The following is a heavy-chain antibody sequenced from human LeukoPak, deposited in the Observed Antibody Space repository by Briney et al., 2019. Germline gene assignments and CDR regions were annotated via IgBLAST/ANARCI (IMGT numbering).Heavy chain of an antibody. D-gene: IGHD1-26*01. J-gene: IGHJ4*02. CDR2: IYHSGST. Sequence: PSQTLSLTCTVSGGSISSGGYYWSWIRQPPGKGLEWIGYIYHSGSTYYNPSLKSRVTISVDRSKNQFSLKLSSVTTADTAVYYCARAFVESGHGAGEDYWGQGTLVTVSS. V-gene: IGHV4-30-2*01. CDR3: ARAFVESGHGAGEDY. CDR1: GGSISSGGYY.